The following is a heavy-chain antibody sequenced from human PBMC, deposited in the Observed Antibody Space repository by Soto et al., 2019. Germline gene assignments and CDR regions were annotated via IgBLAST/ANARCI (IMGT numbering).Heavy chain of an antibody. Sequence: PGGSLRLSCAASGFTFSSYSMNWVRQAPGKGLEWVSSISSSSSYIYYADSVKGRFTISRDNAKNSLYLQMNSLRAEDTAVYYCAXGQRYYDFWSGYSPFDPWGQGTLVTVSS. CDR1: GFTFSSYS. D-gene: IGHD3-3*01. CDR2: ISSSSSYI. CDR3: AXGQRYYDFWSGYSPFDP. J-gene: IGHJ5*02. V-gene: IGHV3-21*01.